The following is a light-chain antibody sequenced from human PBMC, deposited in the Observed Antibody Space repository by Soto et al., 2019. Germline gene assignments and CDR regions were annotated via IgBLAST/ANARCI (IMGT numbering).Light chain of an antibody. CDR3: CSFAGSGTQYV. CDR2: EGS. V-gene: IGLV2-23*01. J-gene: IGLJ1*01. Sequence: QSVLTQPASVSGSLGQSITISCIGTSSNIGSYNLVSWYQHQPGKAPKIMIFEGSKRPSGVSNRFSGSRSGNTASLTISGLQAEDEADYYCCSFAGSGTQYVFGTGTKVTGL. CDR1: SSNIGSYNL.